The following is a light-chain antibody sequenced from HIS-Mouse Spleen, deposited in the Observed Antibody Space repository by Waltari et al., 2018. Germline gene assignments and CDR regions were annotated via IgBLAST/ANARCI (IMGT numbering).Light chain of an antibody. V-gene: IGLV1-44*01. CDR1: LPHNGSNP. Sequence: QSVLTQPPSASGTPGQRVTISFSGTLPHNGSNPLNWYQQLPGTAPKLLIYSNNQRPSGVPDRFSGSKSGTSASLAISGLQSEDEADYYCAAWDDSLNGPVFGGGTKLTVL. J-gene: IGLJ3*02. CDR3: AAWDDSLNGPV. CDR2: SNN.